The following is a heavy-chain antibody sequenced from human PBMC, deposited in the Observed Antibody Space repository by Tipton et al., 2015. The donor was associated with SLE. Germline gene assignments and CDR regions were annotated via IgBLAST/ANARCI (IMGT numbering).Heavy chain of an antibody. CDR3: AKDCEQQPSNFDY. Sequence: SLRLSCAASGFTFSSYAMSWVRQAPGKGLEWVSAISGSGGSTYYADSVKGRFTISRDNSKNTLYLQMNSLRAEDTAVYYCAKDCEQQPSNFDYWGQGTLVTVSS. CDR1: GFTFSSYA. J-gene: IGHJ4*02. V-gene: IGHV3-23*01. D-gene: IGHD6-13*01. CDR2: ISGSGGST.